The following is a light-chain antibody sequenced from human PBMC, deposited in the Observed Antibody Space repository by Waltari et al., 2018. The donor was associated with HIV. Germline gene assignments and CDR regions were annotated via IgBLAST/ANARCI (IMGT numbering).Light chain of an antibody. CDR2: DVA. Sequence: SAVTQPASVSGLPGQSITISCSGDDSDFGLYNFVSGSPQHPGKLPKLILYDVASRASGISARFSGSKSGHTASLHISGLRAEDEADYYCASFTGDKTLLFGGGTKVTVL. V-gene: IGLV2-14*03. CDR1: DSDFGLYNF. CDR3: ASFTGDKTLL. J-gene: IGLJ3*02.